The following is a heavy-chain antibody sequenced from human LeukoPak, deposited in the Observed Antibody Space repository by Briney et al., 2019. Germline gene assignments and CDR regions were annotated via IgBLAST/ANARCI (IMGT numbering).Heavy chain of an antibody. CDR2: IYYSGST. CDR3: ARSGGHNILTGPHWYFDL. J-gene: IGHJ2*01. D-gene: IGHD3-9*01. CDR1: GGSISSSSYY. V-gene: IGHV4-39*07. Sequence: SETLSLTCPVSGGSISSSSYYWGWIRQPPGKGPEGLGGIYYSGSTYYNPSLKSRVTISVDTSKNQFSLKLSSVTAADTAVYYCARSGGHNILTGPHWYFDLWGRGTLVTVSS.